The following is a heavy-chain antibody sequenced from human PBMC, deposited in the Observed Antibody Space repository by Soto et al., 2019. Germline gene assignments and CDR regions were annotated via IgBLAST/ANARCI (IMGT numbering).Heavy chain of an antibody. CDR1: GGSFSGYY. D-gene: IGHD6-13*01. J-gene: IGHJ4*02. V-gene: IGHV4-34*01. Sequence: PSETLSLTCAVNGGSFSGYYWSWIRQPPGKGLEWIGEINHSGSTNYNPSPNSRVTISVDTSKNQFSLKLSSVTAEDTAVYYCARVPSSSYHYFDYWGQGTLVTVSS. CDR3: ARVPSSSYHYFDY. CDR2: INHSGST.